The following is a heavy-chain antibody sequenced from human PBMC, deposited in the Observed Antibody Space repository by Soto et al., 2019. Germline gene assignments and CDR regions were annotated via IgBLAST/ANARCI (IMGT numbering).Heavy chain of an antibody. CDR1: GGSISSGGYY. D-gene: IGHD3-22*01. CDR3: ARESITMMGLFNY. Sequence: PSETLSLTCTVSGGSISSGGYYWSWIRQHPGKGLEWIGYIYYSGSTYYNPSLKSRVTISVDTSKNQFSLKLSSVTAADTAVYYCARESITMMGLFNYWGQGTLVTVSS. J-gene: IGHJ4*02. V-gene: IGHV4-31*03. CDR2: IYYSGST.